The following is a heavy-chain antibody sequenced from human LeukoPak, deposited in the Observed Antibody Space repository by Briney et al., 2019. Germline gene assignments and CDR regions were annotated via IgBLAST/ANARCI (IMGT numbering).Heavy chain of an antibody. CDR1: GGSISSSSYY. CDR2: IYYSGST. J-gene: IGHJ5*02. D-gene: IGHD1-26*01. Sequence: PSETLSLTCTVSGGSISSSSYYWGWIRQPPGKGLEWIGSIYYSGSTYYNPSLKSRVTISVDTSKNQFSLKLSSVTAADTAVYYCARRGFMYNWFDPWGQGTLVTVSS. V-gene: IGHV4-39*01. CDR3: ARRGFMYNWFDP.